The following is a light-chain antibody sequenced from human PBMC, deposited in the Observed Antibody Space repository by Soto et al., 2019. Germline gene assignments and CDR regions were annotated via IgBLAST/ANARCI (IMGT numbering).Light chain of an antibody. CDR3: ASYTRTTTLV. CDR2: DVN. CDR1: ISDIGGYNC. Sequence: QSALTQPASVSGSPGQSITIACTGTISDIGGYNCISWYQHHPGKAPKLVIYDVNNRPSGISYRFSGSRSGNTDSLTISGLQAEDEADYYCASYTRTTTLVFGGGTKLTVL. J-gene: IGLJ2*01. V-gene: IGLV2-14*01.